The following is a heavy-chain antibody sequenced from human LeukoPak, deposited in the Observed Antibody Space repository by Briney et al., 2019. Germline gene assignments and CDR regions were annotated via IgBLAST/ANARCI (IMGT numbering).Heavy chain of an antibody. CDR2: ISNSGSSI. V-gene: IGHV3-48*03. CDR3: ARSYSSSRGTFDY. CDR1: GFTFSRYK. D-gene: IGHD6-6*01. Sequence: PGGSLRLSCAASGFTFSRYKMNWVRQAPGKGLEWVSYISNSGSSIYYADSVKGRFIISRDNAKNSLYLQMNSLRAEDTAVYYCARSYSSSRGTFDYWGQGTLVTVSS. J-gene: IGHJ4*02.